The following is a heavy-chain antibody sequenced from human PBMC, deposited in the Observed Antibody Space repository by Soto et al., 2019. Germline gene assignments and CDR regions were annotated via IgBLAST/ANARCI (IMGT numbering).Heavy chain of an antibody. J-gene: IGHJ4*02. CDR2: ISSSSSYI. CDR3: ARDQGAGQHLFPIEGKYFDF. D-gene: IGHD6-13*01. CDR1: GFTFSSYS. V-gene: IGHV3-21*01. Sequence: EVQLVESGGGLVKPGGSLRLSCAASGFTFSSYSMNWVRQAPGKGLEWDSSISSSSSYIYYADSVKGRFTISRDNAKNSLNLQMIRLGADDTVVYYWARDQGAGQHLFPIEGKYFDFWGQGTLVTVSS.